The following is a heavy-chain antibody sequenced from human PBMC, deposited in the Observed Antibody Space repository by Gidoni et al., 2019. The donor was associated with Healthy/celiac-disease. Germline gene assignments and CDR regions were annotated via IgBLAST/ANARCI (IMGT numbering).Heavy chain of an antibody. Sequence: QVQLVESGGGVVQPGRSLRLSCAASGVTFSSYAMHWVRQAPGKGLEWVAVISYDGSNKYYADSVKGRFTISRDNSKNTLYLQMNSLRAEDTAVYYCARDRSSGWSPRGTLDYWGQGTLVTVSS. D-gene: IGHD6-19*01. V-gene: IGHV3-30-3*01. CDR2: ISYDGSNK. J-gene: IGHJ4*02. CDR1: GVTFSSYA. CDR3: ARDRSSGWSPRGTLDY.